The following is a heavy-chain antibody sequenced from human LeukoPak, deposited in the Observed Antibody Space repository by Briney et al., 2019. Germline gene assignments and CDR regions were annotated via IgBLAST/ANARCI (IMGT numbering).Heavy chain of an antibody. CDR1: GGSFSGYY. Sequence: PSETLSLTCAVYGGSFSGYYWSWIRQPPGKGLEWIGEINHGGSTNYNPSLKSRVTISVDTSKNQFSLKLSSVTAADTAVYYCVRKETGGVLPFRKRTYWFDPWGQGTLVTVSS. V-gene: IGHV4-34*01. D-gene: IGHD2/OR15-2a*01. CDR2: INHGGST. J-gene: IGHJ5*02. CDR3: VRKETGGVLPFRKRTYWFDP.